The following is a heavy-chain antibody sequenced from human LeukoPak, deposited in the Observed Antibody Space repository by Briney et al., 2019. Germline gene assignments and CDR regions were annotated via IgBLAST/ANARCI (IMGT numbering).Heavy chain of an antibody. J-gene: IGHJ4*02. CDR3: ARLEMATITY. V-gene: IGHV4-39*01. D-gene: IGHD5-24*01. CDR2: IYYSGST. Sequence: SETLSLTCTVSGGSISSSSYYWGWIRQPPGKGLEWIGSIYYSGSTYYNPSPKSRVTISVDTSKNQFSLKLSSVTAADTAVYYCARLEMATITYWGQGTLVTVSS. CDR1: GGSISSSSYY.